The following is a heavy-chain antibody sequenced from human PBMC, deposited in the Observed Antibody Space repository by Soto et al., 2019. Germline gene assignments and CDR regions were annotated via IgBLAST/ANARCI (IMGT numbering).Heavy chain of an antibody. Sequence: GRPLRLSCAASGFTFSSYGMHWVRQAPGKGLEWVAVISYDGSNKYYADSVKGRFTISRDNSKNTLYLQMNSLRAEDTAVYYCAKNSADSSGYYYWGQGTLVTVSS. J-gene: IGHJ4*02. CDR2: ISYDGSNK. D-gene: IGHD3-22*01. V-gene: IGHV3-30*18. CDR3: AKNSADSSGYYY. CDR1: GFTFSSYG.